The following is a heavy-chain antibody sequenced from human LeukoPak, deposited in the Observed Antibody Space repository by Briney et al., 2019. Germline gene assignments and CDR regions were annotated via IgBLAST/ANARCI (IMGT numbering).Heavy chain of an antibody. D-gene: IGHD4-17*01. CDR2: IIPILGIA. V-gene: IGHV1-69*04. Sequence: GASVKVSCKASGGTFSSYAISWVRQAPGQGLEWMGRIIPILGIANYAQKFQGRVTITADKSTSTAYMELSSLRSEDTAVYYCARETLRGYGDYETWYFDLWGRGTLVTVSS. CDR1: GGTFSSYA. J-gene: IGHJ2*01. CDR3: ARETLRGYGDYETWYFDL.